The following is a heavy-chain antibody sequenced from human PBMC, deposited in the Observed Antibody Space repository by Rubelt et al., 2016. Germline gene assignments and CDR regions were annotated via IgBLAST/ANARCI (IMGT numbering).Heavy chain of an antibody. CDR1: GGSISSYY. Sequence: ESGPGLVKPSETLSLTCTVSGGSISSYYWSWIRQPAGKGLEWIGRIYTSGSTNYNPSLKSRVTMSVDTSKNQFSLKLSSVTAADTAVYYCARGEPDRGSRTVTLDDWGQGTLVTVSS. V-gene: IGHV4-4*07. D-gene: IGHD4-17*01. J-gene: IGHJ4*02. CDR2: IYTSGST. CDR3: ARGEPDRGSRTVTLDD.